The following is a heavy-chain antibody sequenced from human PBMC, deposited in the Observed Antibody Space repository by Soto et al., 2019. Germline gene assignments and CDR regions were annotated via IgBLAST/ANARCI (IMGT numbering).Heavy chain of an antibody. V-gene: IGHV3-30*18. D-gene: IGHD1-20*01. CDR3: AKVITGTTLDAFDI. CDR2: ISYDGSNK. CDR1: GFTFCSYG. J-gene: IGHJ3*02. Sequence: GGSLRLSCAASGFTFCSYGMHWVRQAPGKGLEWVAVISYDGSNKYYADSVKGRFTISRDNSKNTLYLQMNSLRAEDTAVYYCAKVITGTTLDAFDIWGQGTMVTVSS.